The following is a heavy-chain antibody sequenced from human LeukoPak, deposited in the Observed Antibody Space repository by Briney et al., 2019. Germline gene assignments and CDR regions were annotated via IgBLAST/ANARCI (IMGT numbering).Heavy chain of an antibody. J-gene: IGHJ5*02. CDR3: ATGVRGYCSSTSCYNWFDP. Sequence: ASVKVSCKASGYTFTSYDINWVRQATGQGLEWMGWMNPNSGNTGYAQKFQGRVTMTRNTSISTAYMELSSLRSEDTAVYYCATGVRGYCSSTSCYNWFDPWGQGTLVTVSS. D-gene: IGHD2-2*01. CDR2: MNPNSGNT. V-gene: IGHV1-8*01. CDR1: GYTFTSYD.